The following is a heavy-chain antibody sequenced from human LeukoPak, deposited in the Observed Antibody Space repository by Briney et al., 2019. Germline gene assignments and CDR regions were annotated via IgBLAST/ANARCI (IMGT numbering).Heavy chain of an antibody. D-gene: IGHD5-24*01. J-gene: IGHJ4*02. CDR3: AKSQEMVTTPPDH. CDR1: GFTFSNYG. CDR2: ISYDGSHK. Sequence: GGSLRLSCAASGFTFSNYGMHWVRQAPGKGLEWVAGISYDGSHKYYADSAKGRFTISRDNSKNTLCLQINSLRIEDTAVYNCAKSQEMVTTPPDHWGQGTLVTVSS. V-gene: IGHV3-30*18.